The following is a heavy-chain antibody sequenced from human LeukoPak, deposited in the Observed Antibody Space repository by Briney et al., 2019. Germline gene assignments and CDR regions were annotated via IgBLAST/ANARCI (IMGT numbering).Heavy chain of an antibody. J-gene: IGHJ3*02. V-gene: IGHV3-30*18. CDR1: GFTFSSYG. Sequence: GGSLRLSCAASGFTFSSYGMHWVRQAPGKGLERVAVISYDGSNKYYADSVKGRFTISRDNSKNTLYLQMNSLRAEDTAVYYCAKEYSSRFPGSGDAFDIWGQGTMVTVSS. CDR2: ISYDGSNK. CDR3: AKEYSSRFPGSGDAFDI. D-gene: IGHD6-13*01.